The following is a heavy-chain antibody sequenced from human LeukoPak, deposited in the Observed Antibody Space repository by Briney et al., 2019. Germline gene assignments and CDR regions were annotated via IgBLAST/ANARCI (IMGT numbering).Heavy chain of an antibody. Sequence: GGSLRLSCAASGFTFSSYWMSWVRQAPGKGLEWVANIKQDGSEKYYVDSVKGRLTISRDNAKNSLYLQMNSLRAEDTAVYYCARVKGYYYDSSGYPSSFDYWGQGTLVTVSS. J-gene: IGHJ4*02. CDR1: GFTFSSYW. CDR3: ARVKGYYYDSSGYPSSFDY. CDR2: IKQDGSEK. V-gene: IGHV3-7*01. D-gene: IGHD3-22*01.